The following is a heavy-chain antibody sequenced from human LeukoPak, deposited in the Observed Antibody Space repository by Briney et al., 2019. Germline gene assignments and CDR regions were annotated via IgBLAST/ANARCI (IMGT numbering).Heavy chain of an antibody. CDR2: ISYDGSNK. CDR1: GFTFSSYA. J-gene: IGHJ5*02. V-gene: IGHV3-30-3*01. Sequence: PGRSLRLSCAASGFTFSSYAMHWVRQAPGKGLERVAVISYDGSNKYYADSVKGRFTISRDNSKDTLYLQMNSLRAEDTAVYYCAREIRFLESNWFDPWGQGTLVTVSS. CDR3: AREIRFLESNWFDP. D-gene: IGHD3-3*01.